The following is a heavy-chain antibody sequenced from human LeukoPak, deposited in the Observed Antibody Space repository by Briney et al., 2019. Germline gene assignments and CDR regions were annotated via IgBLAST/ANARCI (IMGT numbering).Heavy chain of an antibody. Sequence: GRSLRLSCAASGFTFSSYGMHWVRQAPGKGLEWVAVIWYDGSNKYYADSVKGRFTISRDNSKNTLYLQMNSLRAEDTAVYYCAKNQLTTVTRLDYWGQGTLVTVSS. CDR2: IWYDGSNK. J-gene: IGHJ4*02. CDR1: GFTFSSYG. CDR3: AKNQLTTVTRLDY. V-gene: IGHV3-33*06. D-gene: IGHD4-17*01.